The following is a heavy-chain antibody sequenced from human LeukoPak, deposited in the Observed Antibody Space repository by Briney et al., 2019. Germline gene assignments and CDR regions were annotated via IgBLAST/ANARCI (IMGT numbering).Heavy chain of an antibody. D-gene: IGHD3-10*01. CDR2: ISGSGAGT. CDR1: GFTFSSYA. CDR3: AKGTRGSGTSYNDDY. J-gene: IGHJ4*02. V-gene: IGHV3-23*01. Sequence: GGSLRLSCAASGFTFSSYAMSWVRQAPGKGLGLVSTISGSGAGTYCAHSVKGRFNISRDNPKNTLYLQMNSLRAEDTAIYYCAKGTRGSGTSYNDDYWGQGTLVTVSS.